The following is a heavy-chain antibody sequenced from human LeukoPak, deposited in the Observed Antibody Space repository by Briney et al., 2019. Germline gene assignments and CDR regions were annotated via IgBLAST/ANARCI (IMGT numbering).Heavy chain of an antibody. CDR2: INHSGST. CDR3: AREIIRFSSGWFDY. J-gene: IGHJ4*02. CDR1: GGSFSGYY. Sequence: SETLSLTCAVFGGSFSGYYLSWIRQPPGKGLEWIGEINHSGSTNYNPSLKSRVTISVDTSKNQFSLKLSSVTAEDTAVYYCAREIIRFSSGWFDYWGQGTLVTVSS. D-gene: IGHD6-19*01. V-gene: IGHV4-34*01.